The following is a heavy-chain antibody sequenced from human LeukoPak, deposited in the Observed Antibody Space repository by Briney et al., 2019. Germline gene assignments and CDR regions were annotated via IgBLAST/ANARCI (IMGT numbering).Heavy chain of an antibody. D-gene: IGHD1-7*01. V-gene: IGHV3-20*01. CDR3: ARGSNWNYYYFDY. J-gene: IGHJ4*02. CDR2: INWNGGST. CDR1: GFTFDDYG. Sequence: GGSLRLSCAASGFTFDDYGMSWVRQAPGKGLEWVSGINWNGGSTGYADSVKGRFTISRDNAKNSPYLQMNSLRAEDTALYHCARGSNWNYYYFDYWGQGTLVTVSS.